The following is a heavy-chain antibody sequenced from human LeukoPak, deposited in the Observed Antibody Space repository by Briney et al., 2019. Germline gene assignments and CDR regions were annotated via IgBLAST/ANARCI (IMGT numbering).Heavy chain of an antibody. CDR2: MNPYSGNT. CDR3: VRRLDTIEFDP. Sequence: VASVKVSCKASGYSFTGYDINWIRHAAGQGLEWMGWMNPYSGNTGYAQKFQGRITMTRDNSMTTAYMELTSLTSDDTAVYYCVRRLDTIEFDPWGQGTPVTVSS. CDR1: GYSFTGYD. V-gene: IGHV1-8*02. J-gene: IGHJ5*02. D-gene: IGHD5-12*01.